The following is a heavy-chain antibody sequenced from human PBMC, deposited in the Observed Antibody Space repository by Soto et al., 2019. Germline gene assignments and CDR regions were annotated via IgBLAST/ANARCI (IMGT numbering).Heavy chain of an antibody. D-gene: IGHD5-12*01. CDR1: GFIFSSYG. J-gene: IGHJ3*02. Sequence: QVQLVESGGGVVQPGRSLRLSCEASGFIFSSYGMHWVRQSPGKGLEWVAVIWYDGSSKFYADSVKGRFTISRDNSNNTLYLQMNRLRAEDTALYYCASGYDDDAFDIWGQGTMVTVSS. CDR3: ASGYDDDAFDI. CDR2: IWYDGSSK. V-gene: IGHV3-33*01.